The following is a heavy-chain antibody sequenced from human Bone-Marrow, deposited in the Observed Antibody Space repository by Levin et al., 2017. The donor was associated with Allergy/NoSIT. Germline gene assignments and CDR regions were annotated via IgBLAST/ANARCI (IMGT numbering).Heavy chain of an antibody. V-gene: IGHV3-23*01. J-gene: IGHJ4*02. CDR2: ISSSGTST. CDR3: AKEGADCGGNCIWYYDY. D-gene: IGHD2-21*02. CDR1: GFTFSDYA. Sequence: SCAASGFTFSDYAMNWVRQAPGKGLEWVSTISSSGTSTYYADSVKGRFTISRDNSKNTLYLQMNNLRAEDTALYYCAKEGADCGGNCIWYYDYWGQGTLVTVSS.